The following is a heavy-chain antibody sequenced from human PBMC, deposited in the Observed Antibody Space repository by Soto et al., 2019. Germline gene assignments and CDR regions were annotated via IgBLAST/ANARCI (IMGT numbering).Heavy chain of an antibody. J-gene: IGHJ6*02. Sequence: PGGSLRLSCAASGFTFSSYAMHWVRQAPGKGLEWVAVIWYDGSNKYYADSVKGRFTISRDNSKNTLYLQMNSLRAEDTAVYYCARDDYAGIAAAGTRQYYYYGMDVWGQGTTVTVSS. CDR2: IWYDGSNK. V-gene: IGHV3-33*08. CDR1: GFTFSSYA. CDR3: ARDDYAGIAAAGTRQYYYYGMDV. D-gene: IGHD6-13*01.